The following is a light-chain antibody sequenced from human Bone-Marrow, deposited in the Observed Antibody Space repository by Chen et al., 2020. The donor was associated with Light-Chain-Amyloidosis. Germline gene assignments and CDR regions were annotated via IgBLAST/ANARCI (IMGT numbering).Light chain of an antibody. CDR3: SSYTVSSTWV. CDR2: DVT. V-gene: IGLV2-14*03. Sequence: QSALTQPASVSGSPGQSNPISCTGSRSDVGGYNFVSCYQQLPGKAPKLLIYDVTNRPSGVSYRFAGSKSGNTASLTVAGLQAEDEADYYCSSYTVSSTWVFGGGTKLTVL. CDR1: RSDVGGYNF. J-gene: IGLJ3*02.